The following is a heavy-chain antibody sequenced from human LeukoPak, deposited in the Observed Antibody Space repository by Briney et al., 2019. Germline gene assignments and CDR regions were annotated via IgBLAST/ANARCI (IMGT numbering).Heavy chain of an antibody. CDR1: GFTFSSYA. CDR2: ISGSGGST. D-gene: IGHD2-2*01. J-gene: IGHJ4*02. CDR3: AKDLIGIVVVPA. V-gene: IGHV3-23*01. Sequence: GGSLRLSCAASGFTFSSYAMSWVRQAPGKGLEWVSAISGSGGSTYYADSVKGRFTIFRDNSKNTLYLQMNSLRAEDTAVYYCAKDLIGIVVVPAWGQGTLVTVSS.